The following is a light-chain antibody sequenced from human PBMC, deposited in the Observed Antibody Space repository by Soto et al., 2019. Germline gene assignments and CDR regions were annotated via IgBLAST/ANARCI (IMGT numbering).Light chain of an antibody. J-gene: IGKJ1*01. CDR3: QHYNSYSEA. CDR2: KAS. Sequence: DITMSQSPSTLSGSVGDRVTITCRASQTISSWLAWYQQKPGKAPKLLIYKASTLKSGVPSRFSGSGSGTEFTLTTSSLQPDDFATYYCQHYNSYSEAFGQGTKVDIK. V-gene: IGKV1-5*03. CDR1: QTISSW.